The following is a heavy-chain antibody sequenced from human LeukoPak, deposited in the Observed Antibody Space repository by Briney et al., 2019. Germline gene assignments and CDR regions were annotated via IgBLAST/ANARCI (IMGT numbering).Heavy chain of an antibody. V-gene: IGHV3-73*01. CDR3: TSIYCSSTSCYCY. CDR2: IRSKANSYAT. CDR1: GFTFSGSA. D-gene: IGHD2-2*01. Sequence: PGGSLKLSCAASGFTFSGSAMHWVRQASGKGLEWVGRIRSKANSYATAYAASVKGRFTISRDDSKNTAYLQMNSLKTEDRAVYYCTSIYCSSTSCYCYWGQGTLVTVSS. J-gene: IGHJ4*02.